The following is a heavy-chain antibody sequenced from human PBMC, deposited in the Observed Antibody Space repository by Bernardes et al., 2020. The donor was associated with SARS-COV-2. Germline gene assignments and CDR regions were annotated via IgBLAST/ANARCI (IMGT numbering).Heavy chain of an antibody. V-gene: IGHV4-34*01. CDR2: VNHSGST. J-gene: IGHJ4*02. CDR1: GGPFSGYY. D-gene: IGHD3-9*01. CDR3: ARGRVIVPAAITI. Sequence: SETLSLTCAFYGGPFSGYYWTWIRQPPGKGLEWLGEVNHSGSTNYNASLRSRLTISVDSYRKQFSLKLSSVTAADTAVYYCARGRVIVPAAITIWSQGSLVTVSS.